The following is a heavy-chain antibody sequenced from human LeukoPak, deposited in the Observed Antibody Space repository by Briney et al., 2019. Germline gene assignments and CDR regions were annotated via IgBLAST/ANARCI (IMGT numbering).Heavy chain of an antibody. V-gene: IGHV3-48*03. CDR2: ISSSGSAI. J-gene: IGHJ4*02. CDR3: ARDYNFDY. Sequence: GGSLRLSCAASGFTFCSYEMTWVRQAPGKGLEWISYISSSGSAIYYADSVKGRFTISRDNAKNSLYLQMNSLRAEDTAVYYCARDYNFDYWGQGTLVTVSS. CDR1: GFTFCSYE.